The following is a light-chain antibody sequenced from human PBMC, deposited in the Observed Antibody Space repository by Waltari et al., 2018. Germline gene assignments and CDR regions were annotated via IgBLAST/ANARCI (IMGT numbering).Light chain of an antibody. CDR1: SSNIGSNY. CDR3: AAWDDSLSGVV. Sequence: QSVLTQPPSASGTPGQRVTIPCSGSSSNIGSNYVYWYQQLPGTTPNLLIYRNNQRPSGVPDRFSGSKSGTSASLAISGLRSEDEADYYCAAWDDSLSGVVFGGGTKLTVL. CDR2: RNN. J-gene: IGLJ2*01. V-gene: IGLV1-47*01.